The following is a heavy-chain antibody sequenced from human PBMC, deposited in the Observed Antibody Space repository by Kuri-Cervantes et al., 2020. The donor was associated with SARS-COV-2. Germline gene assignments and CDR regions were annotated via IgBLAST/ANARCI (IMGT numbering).Heavy chain of an antibody. J-gene: IGHJ4*02. D-gene: IGHD6-13*01. CDR1: GYSFTSYW. CDR2: IYPGDSDT. V-gene: IGHV5-51*01. Sequence: KVSCKGSGYSFTSYWIGWVRQMPGQGLEWMGIIYPGDSDTRYSPSFQGQVTISADKSISTAYLQWSSLKASDTAMYYCARQQLVSSIDYWGQGTLVTVSS. CDR3: ARQQLVSSIDY.